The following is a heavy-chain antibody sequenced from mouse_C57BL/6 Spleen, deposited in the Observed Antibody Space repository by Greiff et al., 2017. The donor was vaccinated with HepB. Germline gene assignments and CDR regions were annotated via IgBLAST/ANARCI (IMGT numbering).Heavy chain of an antibody. V-gene: IGHV5-4*03. CDR3: ARTAQAFWFAY. D-gene: IGHD3-2*02. J-gene: IGHJ3*01. CDR1: GFTFSRYA. Sequence: EVKLMESGGGLVKPGGSLKLSCAASGFTFSRYAMSWVRQTPEKRLEWVATLSDGGRYTYYPDNVKGRFTISRDNAKNNLYLQMSHLKSEDTSMYYCARTAQAFWFAYWGQGTLVTVSA. CDR2: LSDGGRYT.